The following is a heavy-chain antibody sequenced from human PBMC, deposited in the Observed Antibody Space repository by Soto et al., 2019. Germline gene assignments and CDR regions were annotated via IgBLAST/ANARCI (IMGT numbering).Heavy chain of an antibody. CDR3: ARGCKFDL. J-gene: IGHJ4*02. CDR1: GFTFSSYA. CDR2: INGGGDST. D-gene: IGHD2-15*01. Sequence: GVSLRLSCSASGFTFSSYAMSWVRQAPGKGLGWVSGINGGGDSTYFADSVRGRFTISRDNSKNTLFLQMNSLRAEDTAVYYCARGCKFDLWGQGTLVTVS. V-gene: IGHV3-23*01.